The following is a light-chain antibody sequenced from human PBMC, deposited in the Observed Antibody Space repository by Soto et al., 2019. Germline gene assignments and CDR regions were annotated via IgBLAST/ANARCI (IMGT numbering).Light chain of an antibody. V-gene: IGKV1-5*01. Sequence: IQMTQTPTSLSVSVGDRVTITCRASQSISTYLNWYQQKSGKAPKLLIYDASSLESGVPSRFSGSGSGTEFTLTISSLQPDDFASYYCPQYKSYSFGEGTKVDIK. CDR2: DAS. CDR3: PQYKSYS. CDR1: QSISTY. J-gene: IGKJ1*01.